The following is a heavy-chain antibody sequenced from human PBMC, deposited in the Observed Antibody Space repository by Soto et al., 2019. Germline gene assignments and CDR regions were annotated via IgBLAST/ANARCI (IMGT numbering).Heavy chain of an antibody. V-gene: IGHV3-30-3*01. CDR2: ISYDGSNK. CDR3: AAIESWFDP. D-gene: IGHD2-2*01. J-gene: IGHJ5*02. Sequence: ESGGGVVQPGRSLRLSCAASGFTFSSYAMHWVRQAPGKGLEWVAVISYDGSNKYYADSVKGRFTISRDNSKNTLYLQMNSLRAEDTAVYYCAAIESWFDPWGQGTLVTVSS. CDR1: GFTFSSYA.